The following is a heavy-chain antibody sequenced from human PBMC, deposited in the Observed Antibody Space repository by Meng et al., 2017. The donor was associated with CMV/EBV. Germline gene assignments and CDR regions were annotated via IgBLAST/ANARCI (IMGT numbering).Heavy chain of an antibody. CDR1: GGTFSSYA. J-gene: IGHJ4*02. CDR2: IIPIFGTA. CDR3: ARGRSYDFWSGYYTPYYFDY. D-gene: IGHD3-3*01. V-gene: IGHV1-69*05. Sequence: SVKVSCKASGGTFSSYAISWVRQAPGQGLEWMGGIIPIFGTANYAQKFQGRVTITTDESTSTAYMELSSLRSEDTAVYYCARGRSYDFWSGYYTPYYFDYWGQGTLVTVSS.